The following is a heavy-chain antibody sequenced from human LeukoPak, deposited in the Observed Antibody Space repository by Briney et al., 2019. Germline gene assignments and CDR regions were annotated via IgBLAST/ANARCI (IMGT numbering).Heavy chain of an antibody. CDR2: IYSGGTT. D-gene: IGHD3-3*01. Sequence: GGSLRLSCAASGFSVSSNFMSWVRQAPGKGLEWVSVIYSGGTTYYADAVKGRFTISRDNSKNTLYLQMNSLRPEDTAVSYCATTHPDYDFWSGYYAGPFDYWGQGTLVTVSS. CDR3: ATTHPDYDFWSGYYAGPFDY. J-gene: IGHJ4*02. V-gene: IGHV3-53*01. CDR1: GFSVSSNF.